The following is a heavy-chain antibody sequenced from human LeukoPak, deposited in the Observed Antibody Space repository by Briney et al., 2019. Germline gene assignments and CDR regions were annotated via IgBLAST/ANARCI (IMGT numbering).Heavy chain of an antibody. D-gene: IGHD1-26*01. V-gene: IGHV1-2*02. J-gene: IGHJ4*02. CDR2: INSGSGDT. CDR3: VREARATADF. CDR1: GFTFTDYH. Sequence: ASVKVSCNASGFTFTDYHMHWVRQAPGQGLEWMGWINSGSGDTNYAQKFQGRVTVTRDTPIRTTYMELSNLRSDDTAVYYCVREARATADFWGQGTLVTVSS.